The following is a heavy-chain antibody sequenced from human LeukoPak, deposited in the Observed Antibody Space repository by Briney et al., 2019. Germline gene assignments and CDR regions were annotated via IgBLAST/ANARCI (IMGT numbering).Heavy chain of an antibody. CDR2: FSNSGNT. Sequence: KPSETLSLTRTVPGGSISHYYWSWIRQPPGKGLEWIGYFSNSGNTIYNPSLKSRVTIPRGTYKNQFSLKLHSVTAPHPPVYYCARRRIGTDSSGWYPSVEYYFDYWGQGSLVTVSS. V-gene: IGHV4-59*01. CDR1: GGSISHYY. D-gene: IGHD6-19*01. J-gene: IGHJ4*02. CDR3: ARRRIGTDSSGWYPSVEYYFDY.